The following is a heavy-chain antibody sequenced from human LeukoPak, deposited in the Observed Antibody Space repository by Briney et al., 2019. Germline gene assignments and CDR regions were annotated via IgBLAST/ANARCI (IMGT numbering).Heavy chain of an antibody. Sequence: PSQTMSLXCTVSGGSISSGSYYWSWIRQPAGNGLEWIGRIYTSGSTNYNPSLKSRVTISVDTSKNQFSLKLSSVTAADTAVYYCASWFRRYFDYWGQGTLVTVSS. CDR3: ASWFRRYFDY. J-gene: IGHJ4*02. D-gene: IGHD3-10*01. CDR1: GGSISSGSYY. V-gene: IGHV4-61*02. CDR2: IYTSGST.